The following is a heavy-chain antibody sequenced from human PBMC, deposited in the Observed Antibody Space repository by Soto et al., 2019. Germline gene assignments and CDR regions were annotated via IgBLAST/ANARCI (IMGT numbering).Heavy chain of an antibody. CDR1: GGSITGVNYY. CDR3: ARHGTSRRFLEWFPNWFDP. J-gene: IGHJ5*02. Sequence: PSETLSLTCTVSGGSITGVNYYWGWIRQPPGKGLEWIGYIYHTGSTYYNPSLKSRVTLFVDTSKNQFSLKLTSVTAADTSVYYCARHGTSRRFLEWFPNWFDPWGQGTLVTVSS. CDR2: IYHTGST. D-gene: IGHD3-3*01. V-gene: IGHV4-39*01.